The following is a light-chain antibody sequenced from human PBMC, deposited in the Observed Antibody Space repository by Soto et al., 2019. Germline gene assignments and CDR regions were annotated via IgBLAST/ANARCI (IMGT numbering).Light chain of an antibody. J-gene: IGKJ1*01. V-gene: IGKV3-15*01. CDR3: QHYNDWRWT. CDR2: AAS. Sequence: EIVMTQSPATLSVSPGEGATLSCRASQSISSKLAWHQQKPGLAPRLLIYAASTRATGVPARFSGSGSGTEFTLTNISLQSEDLAVYYCQHYNDWRWTFGQGTKVEIK. CDR1: QSISSK.